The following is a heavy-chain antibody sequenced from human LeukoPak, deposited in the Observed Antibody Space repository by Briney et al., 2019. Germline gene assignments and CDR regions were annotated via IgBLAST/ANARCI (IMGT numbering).Heavy chain of an antibody. CDR2: INHSGST. CDR1: GGSFSGYY. V-gene: IGHV4-34*01. D-gene: IGHD3-3*01. J-gene: IGHJ4*02. CDR3: VRAHSIRSVVIISRFDY. Sequence: SETLSLTCAVYGGSFSGYYWSWLRQPPGKGLEWIGEINHSGSTNYNPSLTSRVTISVDTSKNQFSLKLSSVTAADTAVYYCVRAHSIRSVVIISRFDYWGQGTLVTVSS.